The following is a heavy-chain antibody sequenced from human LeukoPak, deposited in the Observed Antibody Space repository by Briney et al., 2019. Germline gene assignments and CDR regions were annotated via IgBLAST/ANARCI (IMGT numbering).Heavy chain of an antibody. V-gene: IGHV3-23*01. J-gene: IGHJ4*02. D-gene: IGHD5-12*01. CDR3: AATSGYDKGFDY. CDR2: ISGSGGST. Sequence: GSLRLSCAASGCTFSSYAMSWVRQAPGKGLEWVSAISGSGGSTYYADSVKGRFTISRDNSKNTLYLQMNSLRAEDTAVYYCAATSGYDKGFDYWGQGTLVTVSS. CDR1: GCTFSSYA.